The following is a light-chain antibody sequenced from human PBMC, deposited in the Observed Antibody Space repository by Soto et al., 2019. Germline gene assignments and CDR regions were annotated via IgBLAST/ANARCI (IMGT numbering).Light chain of an antibody. CDR1: SSDVGAYNY. J-gene: IGLJ1*01. Sequence: QSALTQPRSVSGSPGQSVTISCTGTSSDVGAYNYVSWYQQHPGKAPELIIFDVARRPSGVPDRFSGSKSGNTASLTVSRLQAEDEADYYCCSYAGSYTFVFGTGTKVTVL. CDR2: DVA. CDR3: CSYAGSYTFV. V-gene: IGLV2-11*01.